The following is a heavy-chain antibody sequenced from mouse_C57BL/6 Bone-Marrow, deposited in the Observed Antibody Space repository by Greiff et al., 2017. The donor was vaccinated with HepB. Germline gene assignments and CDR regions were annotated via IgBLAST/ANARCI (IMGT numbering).Heavy chain of an antibody. V-gene: IGHV5-12*01. D-gene: IGHD1-1*01. CDR1: GFTFSDYY. J-gene: IGHJ4*01. CDR3: ARRPTTNYAMDY. CDR2: ISNGGGST. Sequence: EVKLVESGGGLVQPGGSLKLSCAASGFTFSDYYMYWVRQTPEKRLEWVAYISNGGGSTYYPDTVKGRFTISRDNAKNTLYLQMSRLKSEDTAMYYCARRPTTNYAMDYWGQGTSVTVSS.